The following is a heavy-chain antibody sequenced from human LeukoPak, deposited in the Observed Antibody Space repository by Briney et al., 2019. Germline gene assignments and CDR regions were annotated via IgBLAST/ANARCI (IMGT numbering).Heavy chain of an antibody. CDR1: GYSISSGYY. V-gene: IGHV4-38-2*02. CDR2: VNHRETT. Sequence: PSETLSLTCTVSGYSISSGYYWGWIRQPPGKGLEWIGEVNHRETTTYNPSLKSRATISVDTSKNQFSLRLSSVTAADTAVYYCARLARVTAIDYWGQGTLVTVSS. CDR3: ARLARVTAIDY. D-gene: IGHD5-18*01. J-gene: IGHJ4*02.